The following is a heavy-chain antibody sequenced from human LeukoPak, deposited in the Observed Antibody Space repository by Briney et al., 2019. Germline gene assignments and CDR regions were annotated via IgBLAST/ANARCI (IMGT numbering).Heavy chain of an antibody. CDR3: VRRGLSGYDLYYFDF. V-gene: IGHV1-2*02. CDR1: GYTFTGYY. J-gene: IGHJ4*02. CDR2: INPNSGGT. D-gene: IGHD5-12*01. Sequence: ASVKVSCKASGYTFTGYYIHWVRQAPGQGLEWMGWINPNSGGTNYAQNFQGRVTMTRDTSISTAYMELSRLRSDDTAVYYCVRRGLSGYDLYYFDFWGQGSLVTVSS.